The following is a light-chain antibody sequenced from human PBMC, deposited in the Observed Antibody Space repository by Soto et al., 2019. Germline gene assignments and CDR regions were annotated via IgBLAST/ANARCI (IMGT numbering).Light chain of an antibody. J-gene: IGLJ1*01. CDR3: SSYTSSSTYV. V-gene: IGLV2-14*01. CDR1: SGDVGVYKF. CDR2: EVS. Sequence: QSVLTQPASVSGSPGQSITISCTGTSGDVGVYKFVSWYQQHPGKAPKLIIYEVSNRPSGVSNRFSGSKSGNTASLTISGLQAQEEADYYCSSYTSSSTYVFGTGTKVTVL.